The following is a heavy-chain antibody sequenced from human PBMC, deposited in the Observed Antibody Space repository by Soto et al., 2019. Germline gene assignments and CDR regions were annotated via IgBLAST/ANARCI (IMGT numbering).Heavy chain of an antibody. Sequence: TGGSLRLSCAASGFTFSSYGMHWVRQAPGKGLEWVAVISYDGSNKYYADSVKGRFTISRDNSKNTLYLQMNSLRAEDTAVYYCAKDRLYDSSGSKSPYFDYWGQGTLVTVSS. D-gene: IGHD3-22*01. CDR1: GFTFSSYG. CDR2: ISYDGSNK. V-gene: IGHV3-30*18. J-gene: IGHJ4*02. CDR3: AKDRLYDSSGSKSPYFDY.